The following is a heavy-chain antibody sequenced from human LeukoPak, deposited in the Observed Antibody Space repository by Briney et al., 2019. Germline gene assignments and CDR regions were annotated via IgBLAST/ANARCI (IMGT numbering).Heavy chain of an antibody. D-gene: IGHD1-1*01. CDR1: GFTFSSYA. V-gene: IGHV3-30*04. J-gene: IGHJ6*04. Sequence: PGRSLRLSCAASGFTFSSYAMHWVRQAPGKGLEWVAVISYDGSNKYYADSVKGRFTISRDNSKNTLYPQMNSLRAEDTAVYYCARDEPYNWNDVGYYYYGMDVWGKGTTVTVSS. CDR2: ISYDGSNK. CDR3: ARDEPYNWNDVGYYYYGMDV.